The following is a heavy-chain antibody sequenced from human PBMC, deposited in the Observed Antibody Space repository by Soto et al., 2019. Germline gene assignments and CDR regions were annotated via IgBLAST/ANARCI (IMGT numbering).Heavy chain of an antibody. D-gene: IGHD3-22*01. CDR3: TTDQFPYYYDSSGYSVDAFDI. J-gene: IGHJ3*02. CDR2: IKSKTDGGTT. Sequence: SLRLSCAASGFTFSNAWMNWVRQAPGKGLEWVGRIKSKTDGGTTDYAAPVKGRFTISRDDSKNTLYLQMNSLKTEDTAVYYCTTDQFPYYYDSSGYSVDAFDIWGQGTMVTVSS. CDR1: GFTFSNAW. V-gene: IGHV3-15*07.